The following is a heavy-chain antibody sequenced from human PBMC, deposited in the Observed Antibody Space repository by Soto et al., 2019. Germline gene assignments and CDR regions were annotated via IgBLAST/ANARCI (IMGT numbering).Heavy chain of an antibody. V-gene: IGHV1-3*01. Sequence: QVQLVESGAEVKKPGASVKVSCKASGYTFTSYAMHWVRQAPGHRLEWMGWINAGNGNTKYSQKFQGRVTITRDTSASTAYMELSSLRSEDTAVYYCARDLPYSSIAARPIPYGMDVWGQGTTVTVSS. J-gene: IGHJ6*02. CDR1: GYTFTSYA. CDR2: INAGNGNT. D-gene: IGHD6-6*01. CDR3: ARDLPYSSIAARPIPYGMDV.